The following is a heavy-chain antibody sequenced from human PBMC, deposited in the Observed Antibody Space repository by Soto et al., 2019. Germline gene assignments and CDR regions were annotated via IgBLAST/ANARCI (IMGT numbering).Heavy chain of an antibody. V-gene: IGHV2-5*02. Sequence: GPKLGNPKQTLTLTCTFSDFSLRNNRVGVGWIRQPPGKALEWLALIYWDDDKRYSPSLKSRLTITKDTSKNQVVLTMTNMDPVDTATYYCAHRYYSNYFDYWGPGTLVTVSS. CDR2: IYWDDDK. CDR1: DFSLRNNRVG. J-gene: IGHJ4*02. D-gene: IGHD4-4*01. CDR3: AHRYYSNYFDY.